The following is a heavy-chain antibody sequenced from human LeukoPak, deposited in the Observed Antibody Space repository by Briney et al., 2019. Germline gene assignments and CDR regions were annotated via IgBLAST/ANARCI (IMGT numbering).Heavy chain of an antibody. CDR3: AGGGSVSWRKWFDP. Sequence: SESVSLTRLVCVGSISHYYWRLLGQPAARGLDWVGYIYYSGSTNYNHSHNSRVTIAVDTSKNQFSLKLSSVTAADTAVYYCAGGGSVSWRKWFDPWGQGTLVTVSS. CDR2: IYYSGST. J-gene: IGHJ5*02. V-gene: IGHV4-59*01. D-gene: IGHD2-2*01. CDR1: VGSISHYY.